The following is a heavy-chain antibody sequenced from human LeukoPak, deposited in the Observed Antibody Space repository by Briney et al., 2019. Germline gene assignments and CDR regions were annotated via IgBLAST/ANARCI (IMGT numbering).Heavy chain of an antibody. CDR1: GGSISSYY. V-gene: IGHV4-59*01. CDR2: IYYSGST. CDR3: ARALSGSPYYYGMDV. J-gene: IGHJ6*02. Sequence: PSETLSLTCTVSGGSISSYYWSWIRQPPGKGLEWIGYIYYSGSTNYNPSLKSRVTISVDTSKNQFSLKLSSVTAADTAVYYCARALSGSPYYYGMDVWGQGTTVTVSS. D-gene: IGHD5-12*01.